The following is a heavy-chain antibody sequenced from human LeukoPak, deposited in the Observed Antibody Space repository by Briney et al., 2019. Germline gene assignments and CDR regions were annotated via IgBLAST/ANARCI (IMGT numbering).Heavy chain of an antibody. CDR3: ARVLKLPHSYGSGSYFGGWFDP. D-gene: IGHD3-10*01. J-gene: IGHJ5*02. V-gene: IGHV4-38-2*02. CDR2: IYHSGST. Sequence: SETLSLTCTVSGYSISSGYYWGWIRQPPGKGLEWIGSIYHSGSTYYNPSLKSRVTISVDTSKNQFSLKLSSVTAADTAVYYCARVLKLPHSYGSGSYFGGWFDPWGQGTLVTVSS. CDR1: GYSISSGYY.